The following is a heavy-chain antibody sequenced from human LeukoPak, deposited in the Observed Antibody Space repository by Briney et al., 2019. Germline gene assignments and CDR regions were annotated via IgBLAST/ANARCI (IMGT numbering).Heavy chain of an antibody. D-gene: IGHD3-3*02. CDR1: GASISSYY. J-gene: IGHJ6*02. Sequence: RTSETLSLTCTVSGASISSYYWSWIRQPPGKGLEWIAYIYYSGSTNYNPSLKSRVTISVDTSKNQFSLKLSSVTAADTAVYYCARLPIRYYYGMDVWGQGTTVTVSS. V-gene: IGHV4-59*01. CDR2: IYYSGST. CDR3: ARLPIRYYYGMDV.